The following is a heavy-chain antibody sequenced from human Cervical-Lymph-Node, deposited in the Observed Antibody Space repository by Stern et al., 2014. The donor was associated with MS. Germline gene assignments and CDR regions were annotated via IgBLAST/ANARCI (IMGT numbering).Heavy chain of an antibody. CDR2: LNPDSGGS. D-gene: IGHD5/OR15-5a*01. CDR1: GYTFTDFY. CDR3: ARDRDPSSTGDFDY. V-gene: IGHV1-2*06. Sequence: QVQLMQSGAELKMPGASVKVSCKTSGYTFTDFYMHWVRQAPGQGLEWMGRLNPDSGGSNYAQRFQGRVTMTRDKSISAAYMELTRLKSDDTAVYFCARDRDPSSTGDFDYWGQGTQVTVSS. J-gene: IGHJ4*02.